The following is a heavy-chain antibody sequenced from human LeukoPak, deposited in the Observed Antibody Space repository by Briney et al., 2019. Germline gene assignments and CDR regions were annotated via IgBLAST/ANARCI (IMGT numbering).Heavy chain of an antibody. CDR1: GFTFSTYA. D-gene: IGHD3-16*01. Sequence: GGSLRLSCAASGFTFSTYAMSWVRQAPGKGLECISVISGSGGGTWYVDSVKGRFTISRDNSKNTLYLQMNSLRAEDTAVYYCASPITRGNAFDIWGQGTMVTVSS. V-gene: IGHV3-23*01. CDR3: ASPITRGNAFDI. J-gene: IGHJ3*02. CDR2: ISGSGGGT.